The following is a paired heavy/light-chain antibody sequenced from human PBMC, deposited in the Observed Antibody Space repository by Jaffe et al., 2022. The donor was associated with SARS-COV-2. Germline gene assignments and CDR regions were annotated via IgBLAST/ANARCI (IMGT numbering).Light chain of an antibody. CDR3: QQYNNWPLT. V-gene: IGKV3-15*01. CDR1: QSVSSN. CDR2: GTS. Sequence: EIVMTQSPATLSVSPGERATLSCRASQSVSSNLAWYQQKPGQAPRLLIYGTSTRATGIPARFSGSGSGTEFTLTISSLQSEDFAVYYCQQYNNWPLTFGGGTKVEIK. J-gene: IGKJ4*01.
Heavy chain of an antibody. V-gene: IGHV3-49*05. CDR1: GFTFGDYA. CDR3: TRGPSVGAIYWYFDL. Sequence: EAQLVESGGGLVKPGRSLRLSCTASGFTFGDYAMSWFRQAPGKGLEWVGFIRSKPHGGTTEYAASVKGRFTISRDDSKSIAYLQMNSLKTEDTAVYYCTRGPSVGAIYWYFDLWGRGTLVTVSS. CDR2: IRSKPHGGTT. J-gene: IGHJ2*01. D-gene: IGHD1-26*01.